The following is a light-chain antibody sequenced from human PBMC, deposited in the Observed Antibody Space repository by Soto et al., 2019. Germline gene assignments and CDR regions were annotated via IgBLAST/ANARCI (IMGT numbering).Light chain of an antibody. J-gene: IGKJ2*01. CDR1: QSVSSY. CDR2: DAS. CDR3: QQRSNWPYT. V-gene: IGKV3-11*01. Sequence: EIVLTQSPATQSLSPGERATLSCRASQSVSSYLAWYQQKPGQAHRLLIYDASNRATGIPARFSGSGSGTDFTLTISSLEPEDFAVYYCQQRSNWPYTFGQGTKLEIK.